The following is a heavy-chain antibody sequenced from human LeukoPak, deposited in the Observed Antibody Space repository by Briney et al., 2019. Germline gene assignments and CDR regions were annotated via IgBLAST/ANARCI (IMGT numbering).Heavy chain of an antibody. J-gene: IGHJ6*03. Sequence: GGSLRLFCAASGFTIDDYGMSWVRQDPGKGLEWVSGINWHGGSTAYDDPVKGRCTISRDNAKYSLYLQMNSLRAEDTALYYCARGGVLRYFDWSAEYYYYMDVWGKGTTVTVSS. CDR3: ARGGVLRYFDWSAEYYYYMDV. V-gene: IGHV3-20*04. CDR2: INWHGGST. D-gene: IGHD3-9*01. CDR1: GFTIDDYG.